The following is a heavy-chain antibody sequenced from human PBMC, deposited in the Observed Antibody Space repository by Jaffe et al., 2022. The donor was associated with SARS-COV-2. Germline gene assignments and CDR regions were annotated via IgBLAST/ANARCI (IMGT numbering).Heavy chain of an antibody. CDR3: AKYYLGGGTVAPPFDY. CDR1: GFTFSSYA. D-gene: IGHD1-26*01. CDR2: ISGSGGST. J-gene: IGHJ4*02. Sequence: EVQLLESGGGLVQPGGSLRLSCAASGFTFSSYAMSWVRQAPGKGLEWVSAISGSGGSTYYADSVKGRFTISRDNSKNTLYLQMNSLRAEDTAVYYCAKYYLGGGTVAPPFDYCGQGTLVTVSS. V-gene: IGHV3-23*01.